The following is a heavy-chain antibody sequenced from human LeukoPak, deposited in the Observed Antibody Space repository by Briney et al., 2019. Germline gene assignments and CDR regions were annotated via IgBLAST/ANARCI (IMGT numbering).Heavy chain of an antibody. CDR3: AREPPITWNDDPHKAFDI. D-gene: IGHD1-1*01. V-gene: IGHV4-4*07. CDR2: IYTSGST. J-gene: IGHJ3*02. CDR1: GGSISSYY. Sequence: SETLSLTCTVSGGSISSYYWSWIRQPAGKGLGWIGRIYTSGSTNYNPSLKSRVTMSVDTSENQFSLKLSSVTATDTAVYYCAREPPITWNDDPHKAFDIWGQGTMVTVSS.